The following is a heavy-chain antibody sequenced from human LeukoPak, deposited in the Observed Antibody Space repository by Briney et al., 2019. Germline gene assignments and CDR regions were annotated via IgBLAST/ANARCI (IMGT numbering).Heavy chain of an antibody. J-gene: IGHJ3*02. CDR3: ARTVVSGSSDAFDI. D-gene: IGHD3-10*01. CDR2: IFYTGST. Sequence: SETLSLTCTVSGGSISSGTYYWGWIRQPPRKGLEWTGSIFYTGSTDYNPSLKSRVTISVDTSKNQFFLKLSSVTAADTAVYYCARTVVSGSSDAFDIWGQGTMVTVSS. CDR1: GGSISSGTYY. V-gene: IGHV4-39*01.